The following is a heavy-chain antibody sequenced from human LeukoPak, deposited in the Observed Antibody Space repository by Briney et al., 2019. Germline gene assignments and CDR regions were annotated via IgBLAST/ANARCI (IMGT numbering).Heavy chain of an antibody. Sequence: ASVKVSCKASGYTFTSYDINWVRQATGQGLEWMGWMNPNSGNTGYAQKFQGGVTITRNTSITTTHMELSSLRSEDTAVYYCARRSAYGSGSYYVDYWGQGTLVTVSS. V-gene: IGHV1-8*03. CDR3: ARRSAYGSGSYYVDY. D-gene: IGHD3-10*01. J-gene: IGHJ4*02. CDR1: GYTFTSYD. CDR2: MNPNSGNT.